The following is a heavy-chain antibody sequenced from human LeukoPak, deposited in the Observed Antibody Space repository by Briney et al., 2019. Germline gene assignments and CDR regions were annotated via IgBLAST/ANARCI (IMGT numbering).Heavy chain of an antibody. J-gene: IGHJ4*02. CDR1: GYTFTGYY. CDR2: INPNSGGT. Sequence: ASVKVSCKASGYTFTGYYMHWARQAPGQGLEWMGWINPNSGGTNYAQKFQGRVTMTRDTSISTAYMELSRLRSDDTAVYYCARGRWELLAELDYWGQGTLVTVSS. CDR3: ARGRWELLAELDY. D-gene: IGHD1-26*01. V-gene: IGHV1-2*02.